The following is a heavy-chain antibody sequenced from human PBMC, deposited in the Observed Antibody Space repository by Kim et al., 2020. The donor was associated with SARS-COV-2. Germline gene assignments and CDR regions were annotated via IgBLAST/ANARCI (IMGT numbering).Heavy chain of an antibody. CDR2: INAGNGNT. CDR3: ERDQYYDIFRYYYYYMDV. J-gene: IGHJ6*03. CDR1: GYTFTIYA. Sequence: ASEKVSCKASGYTFTIYAMNWVRKAPGQRLERMGRINAGNGNTKYSQKIKGRVTISRDTSASTAYMELSRLRSEDKAVNYCERDQYYDIFRYYYYYMDVW. V-gene: IGHV1-3*01. D-gene: IGHD3-9*01.